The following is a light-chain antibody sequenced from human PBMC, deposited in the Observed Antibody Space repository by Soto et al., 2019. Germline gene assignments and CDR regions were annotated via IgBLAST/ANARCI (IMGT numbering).Light chain of an antibody. V-gene: IGKV1-39*01. J-gene: IGKJ1*01. Sequence: DIQMTQSPSSLSASVGDRVTITCRASQSISSSLNWYQQKPGKAPKLLIYAASSLQRGVPSRFSGSGSGTEFTLTISSLQPEDFATYSCQQSYSTPGTFGQGTKVEIK. CDR2: AAS. CDR3: QQSYSTPGT. CDR1: QSISSS.